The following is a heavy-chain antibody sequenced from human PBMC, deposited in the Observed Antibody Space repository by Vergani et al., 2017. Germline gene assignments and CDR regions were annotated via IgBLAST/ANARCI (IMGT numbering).Heavy chain of an antibody. CDR1: GGSISSGGYY. CDR3: TTGILPAQPENPPTVTTAVDY. J-gene: IGHJ4*02. V-gene: IGHV3-15*01. D-gene: IGHD4-17*01. CDR2: IKSKTDGGTT. Sequence: LQLQESGPGLVKPSETLSLTCTVSGGSISSGGYYWSWIRQHPGKGLEWIGRIKSKTDGGTTDYAAPVKGRFTISRYDSKNTLYLQMNSLKTEDTAVYYCTTGILPAQPENPPTVTTAVDYWGQGTLVTVSS.